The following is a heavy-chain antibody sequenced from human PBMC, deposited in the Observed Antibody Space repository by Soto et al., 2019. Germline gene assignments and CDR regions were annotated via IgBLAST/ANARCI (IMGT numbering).Heavy chain of an antibody. V-gene: IGHV4-31*03. CDR3: ARDASTVTTSSYFDY. J-gene: IGHJ4*02. CDR2: IYYSGST. Sequence: SETLSLTCTVSGGSISSGGYYWSWIRQHPGKGLEWIGYIYYSGSTYYNPSLKSRVTISVDTSKNQFSLKLSSVTAADTAVYYCARDASTVTTSSYFDYWGQGTLVTVSS. D-gene: IGHD4-17*01. CDR1: GGSISSGGYY.